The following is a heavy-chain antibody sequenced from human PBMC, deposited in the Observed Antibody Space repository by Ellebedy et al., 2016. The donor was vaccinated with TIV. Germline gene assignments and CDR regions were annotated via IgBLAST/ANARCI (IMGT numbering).Heavy chain of an antibody. CDR1: GFTFSSCA. D-gene: IGHD6-6*01. V-gene: IGHV3-23*01. CDR2: ISGGGGTT. CDR3: AKDLRSTSSRGGFDY. Sequence: PGGSLRLSCAASGFTFSSCAMSWVRQAPGKGLEWVSAISGGGGTTYYADSVKGRFTISRDNSRNTLYLQMNSLRAEDTAVYYCAKDLRSTSSRGGFDYWGQGTLVTVSS. J-gene: IGHJ4*02.